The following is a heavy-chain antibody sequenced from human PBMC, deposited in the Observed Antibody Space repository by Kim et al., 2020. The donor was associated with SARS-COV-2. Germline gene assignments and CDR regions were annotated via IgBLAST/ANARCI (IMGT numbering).Heavy chain of an antibody. CDR2: IYYSGST. CDR3: ARGLGSGTYPLGY. D-gene: IGHD3-10*01. J-gene: IGHJ4*02. Sequence: SETLSLTCTVSGGSISSGCYYWSWIRQHPGKGLVWIGYIYYSGSTYYNPSLKSRVTISVDTSKNQVSLNLSSVTAADTAVYYCARGLGSGTYPLGYWGQGTLVTVSS. CDR1: GGSISSGCYY. V-gene: IGHV4-31*03.